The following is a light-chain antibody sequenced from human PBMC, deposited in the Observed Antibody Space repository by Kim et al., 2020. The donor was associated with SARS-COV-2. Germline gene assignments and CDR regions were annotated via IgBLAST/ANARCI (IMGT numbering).Light chain of an antibody. CDR2: GET. V-gene: IGLV3-19*01. CDR3: NCGDSSGNHLV. CDR1: SLRSYD. Sequence: AMGRPVRITCQGNSLRSYDAGWSQRKPGQAPVFVIYGETSRPSGIPDRFSGSSSGNAASLTITGSQAEDEADYYCNCGDSSGNHLVFGGGTQLTV. J-gene: IGLJ2*01.